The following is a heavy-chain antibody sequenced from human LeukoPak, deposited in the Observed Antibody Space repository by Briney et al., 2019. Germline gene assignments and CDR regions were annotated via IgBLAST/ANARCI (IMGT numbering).Heavy chain of an antibody. CDR2: INPNSGGT. CDR1: GYTFTGYY. D-gene: IGHD6-13*01. V-gene: IGHV1-2*06. Sequence: ASVKVSCKASGYTFTGYYVHWVRQAPGQGLEWMGRINPNSGGTNYAQKFQGRVTMTRDTSISTAYMELSRLRSDDTAVYYCARGGSSSWYAYYFDYWGQGTLVTVSS. J-gene: IGHJ4*02. CDR3: ARGGSSSWYAYYFDY.